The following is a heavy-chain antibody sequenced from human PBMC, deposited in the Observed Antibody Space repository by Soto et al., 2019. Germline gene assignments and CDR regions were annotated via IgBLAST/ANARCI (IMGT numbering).Heavy chain of an antibody. CDR1: GGSISSYY. V-gene: IGHV4-59*01. J-gene: IGHJ4*02. D-gene: IGHD2-15*01. Sequence: QVQLQESGPGLVKPSETLSLTCTVSGGSISSYYWSWIRQPPGKGLEWIGYSYSGSTNYNPSLTSRVTISVDTSKNQLSLKLSSVTAADTAVYYCARASGGNCFDYWGQGTLVTVSS. CDR3: ARASGGNCFDY. CDR2: SYSGST.